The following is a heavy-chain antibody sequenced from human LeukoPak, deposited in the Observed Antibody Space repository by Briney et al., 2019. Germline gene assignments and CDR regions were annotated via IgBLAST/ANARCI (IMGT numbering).Heavy chain of an antibody. D-gene: IGHD6-6*01. CDR1: GDSISSNSAT. J-gene: IGHJ5*02. Sequence: SQTLSLTCAISGDSISSNSATWNWIRQSPSRGLERLGRTYYRSRWYNDYAVSVKSRIIINSDTSKNQFSLQLNSVTPEDTAVYYCAKDRGGSSSDWFDPWGQGTLVIVSS. CDR3: AKDRGGSSSDWFDP. CDR2: TYYRSRWYN. V-gene: IGHV6-1*01.